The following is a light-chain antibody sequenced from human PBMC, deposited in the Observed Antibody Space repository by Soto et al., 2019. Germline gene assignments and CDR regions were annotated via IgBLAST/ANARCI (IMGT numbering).Light chain of an antibody. CDR3: LQHKSYPWT. V-gene: IGKV1-17*03. J-gene: IGKJ1*01. CDR1: QGISNY. CDR2: AAS. Sequence: DIQMTQSPSAMSESVGDRVTITCRASQGISNYLAWFQQKPGKVPTRLIYAASSLQSGVPSRSRGSGSGTEFTLTISSLQPEDFATYHCLQHKSYPWTFGQVTKVEIK.